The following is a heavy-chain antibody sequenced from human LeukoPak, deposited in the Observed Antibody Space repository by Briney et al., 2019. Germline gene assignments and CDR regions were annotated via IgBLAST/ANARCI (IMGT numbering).Heavy chain of an antibody. CDR1: GGSISSYY. CDR3: ARRHYYGSGSYVPKYYFDY. J-gene: IGHJ4*02. CDR2: IYYSGST. D-gene: IGHD3-10*01. V-gene: IGHV4-59*05. Sequence: PSETLSLTCTVSGGSISSYYWSWIRQPPGKGLEWIGSIYYSGSTYYNPSLKSRVTISVDTSKNQFSLKLSSVTAADTAVYYCARRHYYGSGSYVPKYYFDYWGQGTLVTVSS.